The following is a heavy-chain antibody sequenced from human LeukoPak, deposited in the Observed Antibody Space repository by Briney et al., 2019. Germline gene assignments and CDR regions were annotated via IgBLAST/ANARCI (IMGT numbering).Heavy chain of an antibody. CDR2: INHSGST. CDR3: AARQRRGYSYGPYYFDY. CDR1: GGSFSGYY. D-gene: IGHD5-18*01. Sequence: KPSETLSLTCAVYGGSFSGYYWSWIRRPPGKGREWIGEINHSGSTNYNPSLKSRVTISVDTSKSQFSLKLSSVTAADTAVYYCAARQRRGYSYGPYYFDYWGQGTLVTVSS. V-gene: IGHV4-34*01. J-gene: IGHJ4*02.